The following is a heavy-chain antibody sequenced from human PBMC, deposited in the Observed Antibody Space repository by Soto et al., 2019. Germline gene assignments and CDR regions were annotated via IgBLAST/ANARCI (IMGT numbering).Heavy chain of an antibody. CDR2: INAGNGNT. V-gene: IGHV1-3*01. J-gene: IGHJ4*02. CDR1: GYTFNGYA. Sequence: GASVKVSCKASGYTFNGYAMHWVRQAPGQSLEWMGWINAGNGNTKYSQRFQGRVTITRDTSASTAYMELSSLRSEDTAVYYCARGITIFGVVPGWGQGTLVTVSS. CDR3: ARGITIFGVVPG. D-gene: IGHD3-3*01.